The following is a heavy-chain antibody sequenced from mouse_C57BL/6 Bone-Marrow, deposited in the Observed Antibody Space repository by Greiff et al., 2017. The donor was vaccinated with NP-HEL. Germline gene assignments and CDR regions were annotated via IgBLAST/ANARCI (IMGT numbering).Heavy chain of an antibody. CDR3: ARELGTVDY. CDR1: GFTFSSYA. V-gene: IGHV5-4*01. CDR2: ISDGGSYT. D-gene: IGHD4-1*01. J-gene: IGHJ2*01. Sequence: EVMLVESGGGLVKPGGSLKLSCAASGFTFSSYAMSWVRQTPEKRLEWVATISDGGSYTYSPDNVKGRFTISRDNAKNNLYLQMSHLKSEDTAMYYCARELGTVDYWGQGTTLTVSS.